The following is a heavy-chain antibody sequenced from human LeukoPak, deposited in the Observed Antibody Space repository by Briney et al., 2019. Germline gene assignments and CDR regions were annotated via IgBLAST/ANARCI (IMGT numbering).Heavy chain of an antibody. Sequence: ASVKVSCKASGYILSSYNMHWVRQAPGQGLEWLGIINPSGGDTKYAQKFQGRVTLTRDKSTSTVYMELSSLTSDDTAVYYCARTYCAEDCSIRYFDYWGQGTLVTVYS. D-gene: IGHD2-21*02. V-gene: IGHV1-46*01. CDR2: INPSGGDT. CDR3: ARTYCAEDCSIRYFDY. J-gene: IGHJ4*02. CDR1: GYILSSYN.